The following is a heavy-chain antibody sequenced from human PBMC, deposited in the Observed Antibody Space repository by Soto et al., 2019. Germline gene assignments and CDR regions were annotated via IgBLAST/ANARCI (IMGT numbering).Heavy chain of an antibody. CDR2: ISYDGSNK. Sequence: QVQLVESGGGVVHPGGSLRLSCAASGFTFRSYGMHWVRQAPGKGLEWVAVISYDGSNKFYADSLKGRVTISRDNSKNTLYLQVNSLRTEDTAVYYCAKDVGSGWWEAYSWGQGTLVTVSS. CDR3: AKDVGSGWWEAYS. CDR1: GFTFRSYG. V-gene: IGHV3-30*18. J-gene: IGHJ4*02. D-gene: IGHD6-19*01.